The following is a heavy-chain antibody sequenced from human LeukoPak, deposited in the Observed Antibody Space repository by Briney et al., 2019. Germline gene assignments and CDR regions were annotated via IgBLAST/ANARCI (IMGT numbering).Heavy chain of an antibody. CDR3: AKDSGPPVTIPVFDY. CDR2: ISGSGGST. Sequence: HAGGSLRLSCAASGFTFSSYAMSWVRQAPGKGLEWVSAISGSGGSTYYADSVKGRFTISRDNSKNTLYLQMNSLRAEDTAIYYCAKDSGPPVTIPVFDYWGQGALITVSS. D-gene: IGHD2-21*01. V-gene: IGHV3-23*01. CDR1: GFTFSSYA. J-gene: IGHJ4*02.